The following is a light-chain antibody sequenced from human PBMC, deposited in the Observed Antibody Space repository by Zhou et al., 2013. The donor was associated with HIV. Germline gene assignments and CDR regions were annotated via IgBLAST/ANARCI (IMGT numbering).Light chain of an antibody. V-gene: IGKV1-8*01. CDR2: TIS. Sequence: AIRVTQSPSSLSASAGDRVTITCRSSQDINNYLAWYQQKPGKAPKLLIYTISTLQSGVPSRFSGSGSGTEFTLTISSLQSEDIATYYCQQYFTYPRTFGQGTKVEIK. J-gene: IGKJ1*01. CDR1: QDINNY. CDR3: QQYFTYPRT.